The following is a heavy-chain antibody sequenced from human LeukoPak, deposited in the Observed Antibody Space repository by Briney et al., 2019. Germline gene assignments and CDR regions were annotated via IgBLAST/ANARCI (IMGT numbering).Heavy chain of an antibody. CDR2: IKQDGSEK. V-gene: IGHV3-7*03. CDR1: GFPFSSYW. Sequence: GGSLRLSCAASGFPFSSYWMSWGRQAPGKGLEWAANIKQDGSEKYYVDSVKGRFTISRDNAKNSLYLQMNNLRAEDTAVYYCARDFGYCRSTSCYDYYYGMDVWGKGTTVTVSS. J-gene: IGHJ6*04. CDR3: ARDFGYCRSTSCYDYYYGMDV. D-gene: IGHD2-2*03.